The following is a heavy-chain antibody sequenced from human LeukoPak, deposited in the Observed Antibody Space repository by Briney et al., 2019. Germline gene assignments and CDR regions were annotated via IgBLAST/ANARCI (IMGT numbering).Heavy chain of an antibody. V-gene: IGHV1-69*13. CDR1: GGTFSSYA. CDR3: ASNSYDSSGYYDYYYMDV. D-gene: IGHD3-22*01. Sequence: SVKVSCKASGGTFSSYAISWVRQAPGQGLEWMGGIIPIFGTANYAQKFQGRVTITADESTSTAYMELSSLRSEDTAVYYCASNSYDSSGYYDYYYMDVWGKGTTVTVSS. CDR2: IIPIFGTA. J-gene: IGHJ6*03.